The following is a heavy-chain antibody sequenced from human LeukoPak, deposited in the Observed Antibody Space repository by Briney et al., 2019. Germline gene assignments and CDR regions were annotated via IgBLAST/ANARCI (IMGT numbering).Heavy chain of an antibody. Sequence: GESLKISCKGSGYTFTNYWIGWVRQMPGKGLEYMGIIYPGDSDTRYSPSFQGQVTISVDKSISTAYLQWSSLKASDTAMYYCARRPLRSSGYYFDCWGQGTLVTVSS. J-gene: IGHJ4*02. V-gene: IGHV5-51*01. CDR3: ARRPLRSSGYYFDC. CDR2: IYPGDSDT. CDR1: GYTFTNYW. D-gene: IGHD3-22*01.